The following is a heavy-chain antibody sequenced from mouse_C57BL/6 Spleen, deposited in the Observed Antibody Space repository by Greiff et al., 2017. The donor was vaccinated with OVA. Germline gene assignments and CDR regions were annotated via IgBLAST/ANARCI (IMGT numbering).Heavy chain of an antibody. CDR1: GYAFTSYC. V-gene: IGHV1-80*01. D-gene: IGHD1-1*01. Sequence: QVQLQPSGAELVKPGASVQISCKASGYAFTSYCMNWVKQRPGKGLAWIGPIYPGDGDTYYNGKFKGKATLTADKFYSPAYMQLSGLTSEDSEVYCCERWETTEEGDCLDYWGQGTTRTVSS. CDR3: ERWETTEEGDCLDY. J-gene: IGHJ2*01. CDR2: IYPGDGDT.